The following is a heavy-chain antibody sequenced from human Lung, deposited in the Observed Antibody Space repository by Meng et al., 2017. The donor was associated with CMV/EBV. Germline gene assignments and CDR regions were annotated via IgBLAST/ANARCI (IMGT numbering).Heavy chain of an antibody. CDR2: IIPIFGTA. CDR3: ARASDYYDSSGYDSHHAFDI. V-gene: IGHV1-69*05. CDR1: GGTFSSYA. Sequence: SVXVSXKASGGTFSSYAISWVRQAPGQGLEWMGGIIPIFGTANYAQKFQGRVTITTDESTSTAYMELSSLRSEDTAVYYCARASDYYDSSGYDSHHAFDIXREGXMVTVSS. J-gene: IGHJ3*02. D-gene: IGHD3-22*01.